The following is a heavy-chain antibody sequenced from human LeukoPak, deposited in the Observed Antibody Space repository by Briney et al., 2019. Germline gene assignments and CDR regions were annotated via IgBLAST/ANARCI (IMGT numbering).Heavy chain of an antibody. CDR2: MNPNSGNT. V-gene: IGHV1-8*01. Sequence: VSVKVSCKASGYTFTSYDINWVRQATGQGLEWMGWMNPNSGNTGYAQKFQGRVTMTRNTSISTAYMELSSLRSEDTAVYYCARGLVGRITIFGVVTLSDSRFDPWGQGTLVTVSS. CDR3: ARGLVGRITIFGVVTLSDSRFDP. D-gene: IGHD3-3*01. J-gene: IGHJ5*02. CDR1: GYTFTSYD.